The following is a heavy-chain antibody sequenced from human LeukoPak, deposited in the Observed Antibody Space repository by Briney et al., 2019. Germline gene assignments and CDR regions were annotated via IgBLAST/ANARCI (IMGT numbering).Heavy chain of an antibody. Sequence: SETLYLTCSVSGGSINSYYWSWIRQSAGKGLEWIGRIYSSGSTNYNPSLESRVTMSADTSKNQFYLKLRSVTAADTAIYYCAGVNYLAPFDYWGQGIQVTVSS. CDR3: AGVNYLAPFDY. CDR1: GGSINSYY. V-gene: IGHV4-4*07. D-gene: IGHD1-7*01. CDR2: IYSSGST. J-gene: IGHJ4*02.